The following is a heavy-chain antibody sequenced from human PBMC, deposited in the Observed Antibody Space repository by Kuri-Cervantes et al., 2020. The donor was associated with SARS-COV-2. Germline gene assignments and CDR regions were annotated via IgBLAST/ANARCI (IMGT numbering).Heavy chain of an antibody. D-gene: IGHD3-22*01. J-gene: IGHJ4*02. CDR3: ARETPDYYDSSGYLYFDY. Sequence: SVKVSCKASGGTFSSYAISWVRQAPGQGLEWMGGIIPIFGTANYAQKFQGRVTITADESTSTAYMELRSLRSDDTAVYYCARETPDYYDSSGYLYFDYWGQGTLVTVSS. CDR2: IIPIFGTA. V-gene: IGHV1-69*13. CDR1: GGTFSSYA.